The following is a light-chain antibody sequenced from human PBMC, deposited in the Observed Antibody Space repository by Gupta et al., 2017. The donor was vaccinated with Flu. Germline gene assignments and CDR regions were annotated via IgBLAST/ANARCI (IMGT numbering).Light chain of an antibody. J-gene: IGLJ3*02. CDR1: ALPKQF. V-gene: IGLV3-25*02. CDR3: QSADTSGTYRV. CDR2: KDN. Sequence: SYELTQPPSVSVSPGQRARITCSGDALPKQFAYWYQQKPGQAPVLVIYKDNERPSGIPERFSGSSSGKTVTLTISGVQAEDEADYYCQSADTSGTYRVFGGGTKVSVL.